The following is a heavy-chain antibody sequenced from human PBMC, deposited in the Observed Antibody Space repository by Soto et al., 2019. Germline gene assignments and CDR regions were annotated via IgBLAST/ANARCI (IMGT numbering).Heavy chain of an antibody. D-gene: IGHD3-22*01. CDR2: ISSRSDTL. J-gene: IGHJ6*02. V-gene: IGHV3-48*04. CDR1: GFTFSAYA. Sequence: AGGSLRLSCEGSGFTFSAYAMNWVRQAPGKGLEWVSYISSRSDTLYYADSVKGRFTISRDNAKNSVYLQVNNLRAEDTAVYYCASREEYDSSGYYHYYYYGMDVWGQGTTVTVSS. CDR3: ASREEYDSSGYYHYYYYGMDV.